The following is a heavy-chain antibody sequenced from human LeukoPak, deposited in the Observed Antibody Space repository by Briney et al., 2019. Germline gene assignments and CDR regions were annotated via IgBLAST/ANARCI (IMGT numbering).Heavy chain of an antibody. CDR1: GGSFSGYY. CDR3: ARHRVAGRMIAYWYFDL. D-gene: IGHD5-12*01. J-gene: IGHJ2*01. CDR2: INHSGST. Sequence: SETLSLTCAVYGGSFSGYYWSWIRQPPGKGLEWIGEINHSGSTNYNPSLKSRVTISVDTSKNQFSLKLSSVTAADTAVYYCARHRVAGRMIAYWYFDLWGRGTLVTVSS. V-gene: IGHV4-34*01.